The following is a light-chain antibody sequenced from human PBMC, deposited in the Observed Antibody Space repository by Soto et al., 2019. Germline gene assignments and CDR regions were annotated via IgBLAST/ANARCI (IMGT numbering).Light chain of an antibody. Sequence: QSALTQPASVSGSPGQSITISCTGTRSEVGRYNDVSWYQQHPGKAPKLLIYEVTYRPSGVSTRFSASKSGSTASLTSSGSQAEDEADYYCSSYSTTSSPHVLFGGGTKLTVL. CDR1: RSEVGRYND. J-gene: IGLJ2*01. CDR3: SSYSTTSSPHVL. CDR2: EVT. V-gene: IGLV2-14*01.